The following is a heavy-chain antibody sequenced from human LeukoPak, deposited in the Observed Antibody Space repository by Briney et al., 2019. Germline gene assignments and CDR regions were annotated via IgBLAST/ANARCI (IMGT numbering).Heavy chain of an antibody. CDR1: GYTFTGYY. CDR3: AGQAVAGGYYYGMDV. Sequence: ASVKVSCKASGYTFTGYYMHWVRQAPGQGLAWMGWINPNSGGTNYAQKFQGRVTMTRDTSISTAYMELSRLRSDDTAVYYCAGQAVAGGYYYGMDVWGQGTTVTVSS. CDR2: INPNSGGT. D-gene: IGHD6-19*01. V-gene: IGHV1-2*02. J-gene: IGHJ6*02.